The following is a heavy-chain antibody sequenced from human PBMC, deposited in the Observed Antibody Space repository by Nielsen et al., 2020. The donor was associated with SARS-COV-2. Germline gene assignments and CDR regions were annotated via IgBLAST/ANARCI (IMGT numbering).Heavy chain of an antibody. Sequence: GGSLRLSCEASGFTFNKYATHWVRQAPGRGLEWMTIISYDGSNQHYADSVKGRFSISRDNSKNLVYLQMNSLSPDDTAMYYCARETLDHTSSFVDFWGQGTLVTVSS. CDR2: ISYDGSNQ. V-gene: IGHV3-30-3*01. D-gene: IGHD2-2*01. CDR1: GFTFNKYA. CDR3: ARETLDHTSSFVDF. J-gene: IGHJ4*02.